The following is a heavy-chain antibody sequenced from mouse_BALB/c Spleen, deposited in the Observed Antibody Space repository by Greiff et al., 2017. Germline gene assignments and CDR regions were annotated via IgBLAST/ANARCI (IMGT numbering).Heavy chain of an antibody. Sequence: VKLQESGAELVRPGVSVKISCKGSGYTFTDYAMHWVKQSHAKSLEWIGVISTYYGDASYNQKFKGKATMTVDKSSSTAYMELARLTSEDSAIYYCARKGITTVVGAMDYWGQGTSVTVSS. CDR1: GYTFTDYA. CDR2: ISTYYGDA. CDR3: ARKGITTVVGAMDY. V-gene: IGHV1S137*01. D-gene: IGHD1-1*01. J-gene: IGHJ4*01.